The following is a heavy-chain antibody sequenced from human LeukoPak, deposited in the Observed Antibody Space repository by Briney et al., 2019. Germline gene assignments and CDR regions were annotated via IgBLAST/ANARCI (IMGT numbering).Heavy chain of an antibody. CDR1: GGSISSYY. J-gene: IGHJ4*02. CDR2: IYYSGST. D-gene: IGHD2-2*02. Sequence: ASETLSLTCTVSGGSISSYYWSWIRQPPGKGLEWIGYIYYSGSTNYNPSLKSRVTISVDTSKNQFSLKLSSVTAADTAVYYCARDCSSTSCYTEGFDYWGQGTLVTVSS. CDR3: ARDCSSTSCYTEGFDY. V-gene: IGHV4-59*08.